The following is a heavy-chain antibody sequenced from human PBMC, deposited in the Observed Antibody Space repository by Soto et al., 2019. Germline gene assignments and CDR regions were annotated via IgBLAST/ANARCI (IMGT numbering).Heavy chain of an antibody. CDR2: INTGNGDK. Sequence: ASVEVSFKASWYTLTMYLILLFLQSPGHRLEWMGWINTGNGDKKFSQKFRGRVTLTRDTSADTANMELSSLTSEDTAVYYCARSELTQQGKGLELWGPGTMVNVSS. D-gene: IGHD6-13*01. CDR1: WYTLTMYL. CDR3: ARSELTQQGKGLEL. V-gene: IGHV1-3*04. J-gene: IGHJ4*02.